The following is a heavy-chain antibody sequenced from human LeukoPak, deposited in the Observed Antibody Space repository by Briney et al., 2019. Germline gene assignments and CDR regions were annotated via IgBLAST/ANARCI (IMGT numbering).Heavy chain of an antibody. J-gene: IGHJ6*02. Sequence: GGSLRLSCAASGFTFSSYAMHWVRQAPGKGLEWVAVIAYDGSNKYYADSVKGRFTISRDNSKNTRYLQMNSLRAEDTAVYYCARGAQTAPADYYYYGMDVWGQGTTVTVSS. V-gene: IGHV3-30-3*01. CDR1: GFTFSSYA. D-gene: IGHD4/OR15-4a*01. CDR3: ARGAQTAPADYYYYGMDV. CDR2: IAYDGSNK.